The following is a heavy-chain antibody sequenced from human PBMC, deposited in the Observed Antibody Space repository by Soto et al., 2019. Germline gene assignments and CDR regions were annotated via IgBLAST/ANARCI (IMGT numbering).Heavy chain of an antibody. V-gene: IGHV4-38-2*01. J-gene: IGHJ4*02. CDR1: GYSISSGYY. D-gene: IGHD3-10*01. CDR2: IYHSGST. Sequence: SETLSLTCAVSGYSISSGYYWGWIRQPPGKGLEWIGSIYHSGSTYYNPSLKSRVTISVDTSKNQFSLKLSSVTAADTAVYYCARVPTDYYGSGIFDYWGQGTLVTVSS. CDR3: ARVPTDYYGSGIFDY.